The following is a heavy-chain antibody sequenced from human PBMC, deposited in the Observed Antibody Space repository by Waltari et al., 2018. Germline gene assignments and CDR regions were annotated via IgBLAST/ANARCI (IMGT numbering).Heavy chain of an antibody. J-gene: IGHJ4*02. CDR2: IHPNSGAT. CDR1: GYPLTGNY. D-gene: IGHD1-26*01. CDR3: ARAWFNSGFDY. V-gene: IGHV1-2*02. Sequence: QVQLVQSGPAVKRPGASVTVSCTAFGYPLTGNYIHWVRQAPGQGLEWMGWIHPNSGATDYAQKFQGRVTMTLDTSITTVYMELGWLGSEDTAIYYCARAWFNSGFDYWGQGSLVAVSS.